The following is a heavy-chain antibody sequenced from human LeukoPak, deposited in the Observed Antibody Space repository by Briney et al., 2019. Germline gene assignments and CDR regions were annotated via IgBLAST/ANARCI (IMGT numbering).Heavy chain of an antibody. CDR2: ISYDGSNK. D-gene: IGHD6-19*01. Sequence: GSLRLSCAASGFTFSSYAMHWVRQAPGKGLEWVAVISYDGSNKYYADSVKGRFTISRDNSKNTLYLQMNSLRAEDTAVYYCARDRIAVAYFDYWGQGTLVTVSS. V-gene: IGHV3-30-3*01. CDR3: ARDRIAVAYFDY. CDR1: GFTFSSYA. J-gene: IGHJ4*02.